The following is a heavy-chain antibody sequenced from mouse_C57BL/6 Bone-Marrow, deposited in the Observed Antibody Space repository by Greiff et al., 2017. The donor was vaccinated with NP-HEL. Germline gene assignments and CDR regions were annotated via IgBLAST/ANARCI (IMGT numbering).Heavy chain of an antibody. CDR3: ARQASSGYVWFAY. CDR2: IDPNSGGT. CDR1: GYTFTSYW. J-gene: IGHJ3*01. Sequence: QVQLQQPGAELVKPGASVKLSCKASGYTFTSYWMHWVKQRPGRRLEWIGRIDPNSGGTKYNEKFKSKATLTVDKPSSTAYMQLSSLTSEDSAVYYCARQASSGYVWFAYWGQGTLVTVSA. D-gene: IGHD3-2*02. V-gene: IGHV1-72*01.